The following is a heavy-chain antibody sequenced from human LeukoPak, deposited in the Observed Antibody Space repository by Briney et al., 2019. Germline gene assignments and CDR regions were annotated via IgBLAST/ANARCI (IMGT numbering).Heavy chain of an antibody. CDR2: ISSSSSTI. Sequence: GGSLGLSCAASGFTFSSYSMNWVRQAPGKGLEWVSYISSSSSTIYYADSVKGRFTISRDNAKNSLYLQMNSLRAEDTAVYYCARELYCSSTSCYSGSLDYWGQGTLVTVSS. CDR1: GFTFSSYS. V-gene: IGHV3-48*01. J-gene: IGHJ4*02. CDR3: ARELYCSSTSCYSGSLDY. D-gene: IGHD2-2*01.